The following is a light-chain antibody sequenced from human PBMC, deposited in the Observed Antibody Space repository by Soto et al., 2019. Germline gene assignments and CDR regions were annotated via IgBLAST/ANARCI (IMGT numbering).Light chain of an antibody. CDR2: GAS. Sequence: EIVMTQSPATLSVSPGERATLSCRTSQSVSSSLAWYQQKPGQAPSLLIYGASTRATGIPARFSGSGSGTEFTLTISSLQSEDCAVYYCQQYYSSITFGQGTRLEI. CDR3: QQYYSSIT. J-gene: IGKJ5*01. CDR1: QSVSSS. V-gene: IGKV3-15*01.